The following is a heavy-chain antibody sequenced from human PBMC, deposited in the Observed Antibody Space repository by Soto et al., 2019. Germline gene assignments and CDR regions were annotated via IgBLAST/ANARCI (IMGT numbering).Heavy chain of an antibody. J-gene: IGHJ4*02. CDR3: ARAYYYGSGIHLPWY. V-gene: IGHV5-51*01. Sequence: GESLKISCKGSGYSLTSYWIGWVRQLPGKGLEWMGIIYPGDSDTRYSPSFQGQVTISADKSISTAYLQWSSLKASDTAMYYCARAYYYGSGIHLPWYWGQGTLVTVSS. D-gene: IGHD3-10*01. CDR2: IYPGDSDT. CDR1: GYSLTSYW.